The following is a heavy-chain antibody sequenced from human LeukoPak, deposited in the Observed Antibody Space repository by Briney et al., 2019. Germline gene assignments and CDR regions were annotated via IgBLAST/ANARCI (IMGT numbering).Heavy chain of an antibody. V-gene: IGHV3-11*01. CDR1: GFSFSDYY. CDR2: ISSSGTTI. Sequence: PGGSLRLSCAASGFSFSDYYMSWLRQAPGKGLEWVSYISSSGTTIYYADSVKGRFTISRDNAKNSLYLQMNSLRADDTAVYYCARDRGYYDFWSGYSSDWFDPWGQGTLVTVSS. D-gene: IGHD3-3*01. J-gene: IGHJ5*02. CDR3: ARDRGYYDFWSGYSSDWFDP.